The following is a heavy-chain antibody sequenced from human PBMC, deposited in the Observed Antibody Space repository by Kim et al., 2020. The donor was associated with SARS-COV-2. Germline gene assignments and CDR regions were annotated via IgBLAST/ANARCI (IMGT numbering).Heavy chain of an antibody. J-gene: IGHJ3*02. V-gene: IGHV3-30*18. CDR1: GFTFSSYG. CDR2: ISYDGSNK. Sequence: GGSLRLSCAASGFTFSSYGMHWVRQAPGKGLEWVAVISYDGSNKYYADSVKGRFTISRDNSKNTLYLQMNSLRAEDTAVYYCAKNHHTGYYYGSSYAFDIWGQGTMVTGSS. D-gene: IGHD3-10*01. CDR3: AKNHHTGYYYGSSYAFDI.